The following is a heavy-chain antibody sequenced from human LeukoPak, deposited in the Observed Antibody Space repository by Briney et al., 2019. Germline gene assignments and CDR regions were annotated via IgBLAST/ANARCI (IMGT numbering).Heavy chain of an antibody. J-gene: IGHJ5*02. CDR1: GGTFSSYA. V-gene: IGHV1-69*06. CDR2: IIPIFGTA. D-gene: IGHD5-18*01. CDR3: ARSMGAIQPWLSVGKRFRFDP. Sequence: SVKVSCKASGGTFSSYAISWVRQAPGQGLEWMGGIIPIFGTANYAQKFQGRVTITADKSTSTAYMELSSLRSEDTAVYYCARSMGAIQPWLSVGKRFRFDPWGQGTLVTVSS.